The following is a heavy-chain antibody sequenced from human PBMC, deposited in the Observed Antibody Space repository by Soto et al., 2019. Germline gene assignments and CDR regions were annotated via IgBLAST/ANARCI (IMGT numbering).Heavy chain of an antibody. D-gene: IGHD3-16*02. CDR3: ARVLGLRLGELSLHFDY. J-gene: IGHJ4*02. CDR1: GGSISSGGYY. CDR2: IYYSGST. V-gene: IGHV4-31*03. Sequence: QVQLQESGPGLVKPSQTLSLTCTVSGGSISSGGYYWSWIRQHPGKGLEWIGYIYYSGSTYYNPSIKSRVTISVDTSKNQFSLKLSSVTAADTAVYYCARVLGLRLGELSLHFDYWGQGTLVTVSS.